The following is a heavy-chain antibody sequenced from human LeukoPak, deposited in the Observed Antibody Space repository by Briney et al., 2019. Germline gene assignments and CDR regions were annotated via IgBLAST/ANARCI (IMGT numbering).Heavy chain of an antibody. J-gene: IGHJ6*02. V-gene: IGHV3-23*01. CDR1: GFTFSSYA. CDR2: ISGSGGST. Sequence: PGGSLRLSCAASGFTFSSYAMSWVRQAPGKGLEWVSAISGSGGSTYYADSVKGRFTISRDNSKNTLYLQMNSLRAEDTAVYYCAGNYGSGSNYYYYGMDVWGQGTTVTVSS. D-gene: IGHD3-10*01. CDR3: AGNYGSGSNYYYYGMDV.